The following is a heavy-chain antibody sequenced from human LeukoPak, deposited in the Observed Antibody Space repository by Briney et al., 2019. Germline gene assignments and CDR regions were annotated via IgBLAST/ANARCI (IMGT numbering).Heavy chain of an antibody. CDR2: IYYSGST. V-gene: IGHV4-39*07. CDR1: GGSISSSSYY. D-gene: IGHD3-3*01. Sequence: PSETLSLTCTVSGGSISSSSYYWGWMRQPPGKGLEWIGSIYYSGSTYYNPSLKSRVTISVDTSKNQFSLKLSSVTAAGTAVYYCARGLRFLHYYFDYWGQGTLVTVSS. J-gene: IGHJ4*02. CDR3: ARGLRFLHYYFDY.